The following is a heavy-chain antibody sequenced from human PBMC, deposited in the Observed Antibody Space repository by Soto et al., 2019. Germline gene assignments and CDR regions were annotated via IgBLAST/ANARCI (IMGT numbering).Heavy chain of an antibody. J-gene: IGHJ4*02. CDR3: AREESYYGAGPFFDY. CDR1: GGTFSSYA. CDR2: IIPIFGTA. D-gene: IGHD3-10*01. V-gene: IGHV1-69*13. Sequence: SVKVSCKASGGTFSSYAISWVRQAPGQGLEWMGGIIPIFGTANYAQKFQGRVTITADESTSTAYMELSSLRAEDTAVYYCAREESYYGAGPFFDYWGQGTLVTVSS.